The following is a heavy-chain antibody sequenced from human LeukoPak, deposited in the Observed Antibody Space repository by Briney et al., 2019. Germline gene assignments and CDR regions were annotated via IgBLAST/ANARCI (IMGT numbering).Heavy chain of an antibody. CDR1: GFTFSSYA. V-gene: IGHV3-23*01. CDR3: AKGYSTLRYGQDGMDV. D-gene: IGHD6-13*01. CDR2: ISGSGGST. Sequence: GGSLRLSCAASGFTFSSYAMSWVRQAPGKGLEWVSAISGSGGSTYYADSVKGRFTISRDNSKNTLYLQMNSLRSEDTAVYYCAKGYSTLRYGQDGMDVWGQGTTVTVSS. J-gene: IGHJ6*02.